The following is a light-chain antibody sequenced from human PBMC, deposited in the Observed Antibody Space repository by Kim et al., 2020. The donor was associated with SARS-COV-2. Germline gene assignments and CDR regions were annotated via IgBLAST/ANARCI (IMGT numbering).Light chain of an antibody. CDR1: RSNIGSKF. V-gene: IGLV1-47*01. J-gene: IGLJ2*01. Sequence: GQRVTIACSGSRSNIGSKFVYWYQPLPGTAPTLRSYANTPRASGVPDRFSGSQAGAVASLTISGLRSEDEADYYCASWDDNLSGVIFGGGTQLTVL. CDR3: ASWDDNLSGVI. CDR2: ANT.